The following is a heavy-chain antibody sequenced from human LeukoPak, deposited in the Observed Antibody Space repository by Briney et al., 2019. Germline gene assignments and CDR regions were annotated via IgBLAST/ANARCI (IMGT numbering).Heavy chain of an antibody. CDR3: AKGGGIDYYYYYMDV. J-gene: IGHJ6*03. CDR1: EFTFSSYS. CDR2: ISSTSSTI. Sequence: GGSLRLSCAASEFTFSSYSMNWVRQAPGKGLEWVSYISSTSSTIYYADSVKGRFTISRDNAKNSLYLQMNSLRAEDTAVYYCAKGGGIDYYYYYMDVWGKGTTVTVSS. V-gene: IGHV3-48*01. D-gene: IGHD3-16*01.